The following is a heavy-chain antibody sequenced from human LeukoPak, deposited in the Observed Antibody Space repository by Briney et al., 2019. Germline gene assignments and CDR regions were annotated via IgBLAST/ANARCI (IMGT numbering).Heavy chain of an antibody. CDR2: ISAYNGNT. CDR1: GYTFTSYG. J-gene: IGHJ4*02. Sequence: ASVKVSCKASGYTFTSYGISWVRQAPGQGLEWMGWISAYNGNTNYAQKLQGRVTMTTDTSTSTAYMELRSLRSDDTAVYYCARVSGDSSGYYFRTIEGLDFDYWGQGTLVTVSS. CDR3: ARVSGDSSGYYFRTIEGLDFDY. V-gene: IGHV1-18*01. D-gene: IGHD3-22*01.